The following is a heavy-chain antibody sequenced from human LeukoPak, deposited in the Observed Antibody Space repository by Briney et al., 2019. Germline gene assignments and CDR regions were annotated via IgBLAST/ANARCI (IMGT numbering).Heavy chain of an antibody. Sequence: ASVKVSCKASGYTLTSYYMHWVRQAPGQGLEWMGWINPNSGGTNYAQKFQGWVTMTGDTSISTAYMELSRLRSDDTAVYYCARSGSYDSSKQHWGQGTLVTVSS. J-gene: IGHJ1*01. CDR2: INPNSGGT. V-gene: IGHV1-2*04. D-gene: IGHD3-22*01. CDR1: GYTLTSYY. CDR3: ARSGSYDSSKQH.